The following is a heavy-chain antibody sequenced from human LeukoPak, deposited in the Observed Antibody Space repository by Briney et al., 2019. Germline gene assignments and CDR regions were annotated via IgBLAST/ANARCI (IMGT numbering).Heavy chain of an antibody. CDR3: ASYYYDSSGYCSAEYFQH. J-gene: IGHJ1*01. CDR1: GGAFSSYA. D-gene: IGHD3-22*01. V-gene: IGHV1-69*01. Sequence: SVKVSCKASGGAFSSYAISWVRQAPGQGLEWMGGIIPIFGTANYARKFQGRVTITADESTMTAYIELSRLRSEDTAVYYCASYYYDSSGYCSAEYFQHWGQGTLVTVSS. CDR2: IIPIFGTA.